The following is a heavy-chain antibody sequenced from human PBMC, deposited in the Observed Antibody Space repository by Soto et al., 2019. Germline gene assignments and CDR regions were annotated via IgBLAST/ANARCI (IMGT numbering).Heavy chain of an antibody. D-gene: IGHD5-18*01. CDR1: GGSISSSSYY. V-gene: IGHV4-39*01. CDR2: IYYSGST. CDR3: ARIGNRGYSYGEELFDY. J-gene: IGHJ4*02. Sequence: SETLSLTCTVSGGSISSSSYYWGWIRQPPGKGLEWIGSIYYSGSTYYNPSLKSRVTISVDTSKNQFSLKLSSVTAADTAVYYCARIGNRGYSYGEELFDYWGQGTLDTVSS.